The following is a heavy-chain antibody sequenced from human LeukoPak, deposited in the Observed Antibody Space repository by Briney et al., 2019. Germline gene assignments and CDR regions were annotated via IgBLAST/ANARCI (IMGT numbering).Heavy chain of an antibody. J-gene: IGHJ3*02. CDR2: ISSSSSII. D-gene: IGHD1-26*01. CDR1: GFTFSSYS. Sequence: GGSLRLSCAASGFTFSSYSMNWVRQAPGKGLEWVSYISSSSSIIYYADSVKGGFTISRDNAKNSLYLQMNSLRAEDTAVYYCARALLYGDAFDIWGQGTMVTVSS. V-gene: IGHV3-48*01. CDR3: ARALLYGDAFDI.